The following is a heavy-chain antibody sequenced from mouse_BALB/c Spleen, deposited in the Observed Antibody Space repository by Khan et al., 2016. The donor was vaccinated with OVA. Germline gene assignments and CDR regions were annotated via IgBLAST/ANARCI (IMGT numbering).Heavy chain of an antibody. D-gene: IGHD2-2*01. CDR1: GYSFTTYY. Sequence: VQLQQSGPELMKPGASVRISCKASGYSFTTYYIHWLMQSHGKSLEWIGYIDPFSGITTYNQNFKGKVTLSVDKSSSTAYIHLSNLTYEDSAVLWCTRHGYVAWFAYWGQGTLVTVTA. J-gene: IGHJ3*01. V-gene: IGHV1S135*01. CDR3: TRHGYVAWFAY. CDR2: IDPFSGIT.